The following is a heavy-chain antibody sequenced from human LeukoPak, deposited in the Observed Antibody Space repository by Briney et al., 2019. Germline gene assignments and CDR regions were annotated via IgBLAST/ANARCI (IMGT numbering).Heavy chain of an antibody. D-gene: IGHD6-19*01. V-gene: IGHV1-2*02. CDR3: ARVGYRSGSYYVDY. CDR1: GYTFTGYY. CDR2: INPNSGGT. J-gene: IGHJ4*01. Sequence: ASVKVSCKASGYTFTGYYMHWVRQAPGQGLEWMGLINPNSGGTNYPQKFQGRVTMTRDTSISTAYMELSRLRSDDTAVYYCARVGYRSGSYYVDYWGHSTPVTVSS.